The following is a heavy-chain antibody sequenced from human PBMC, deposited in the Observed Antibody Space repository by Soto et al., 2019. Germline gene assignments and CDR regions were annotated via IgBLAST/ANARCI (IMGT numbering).Heavy chain of an antibody. J-gene: IGHJ4*02. CDR2: ISYDGSNK. CDR1: GFTFSSYG. V-gene: IGHV3-30*03. CDR3: ASLWYPGCY. Sequence: VGSLRLSCAASGFTFSSYGMHWVRQAPGKGLEWVAVISYDGSNKYYADSVKGRFTISRDNSKNTLYLQMNSLRAEDTAVYYCASLWYPGCYWGQGTLVTVSS. D-gene: IGHD6-13*01.